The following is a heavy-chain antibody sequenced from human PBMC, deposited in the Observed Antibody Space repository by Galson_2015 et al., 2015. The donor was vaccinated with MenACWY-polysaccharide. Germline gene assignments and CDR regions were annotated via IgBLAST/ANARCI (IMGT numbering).Heavy chain of an antibody. Sequence: SVTVSCTASGSTFTSYGINWVRQAPGHGLEWMGCISPYTGNTNYAQNLQGRVTMTTDTSTSTAYMELRSLRSDDTAMYYCARGGDYGHPYGMDVWGQGTTVTVSS. J-gene: IGHJ6*02. CDR1: GSTFTSYG. D-gene: IGHD4-17*01. CDR2: ISPYTGNT. V-gene: IGHV1-18*01. CDR3: ARGGDYGHPYGMDV.